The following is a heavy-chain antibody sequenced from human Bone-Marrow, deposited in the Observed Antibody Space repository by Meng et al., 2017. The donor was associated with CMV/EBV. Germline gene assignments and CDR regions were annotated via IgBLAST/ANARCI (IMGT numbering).Heavy chain of an antibody. J-gene: IGHJ6*02. CDR1: GGTFSSYA. CDR2: IIPILGIA. Sequence: SVKVSCKASGGTFSSYAISWVRQAPGQGLEWMGGIIPILGIANYAQKFQGRVTMTRNTSISTAYMELSSLRSEDTAVYYCARVKTGYCSSTSCYPPLYGMDVWGQGTTVTVSS. CDR3: ARVKTGYCSSTSCYPPLYGMDV. V-gene: IGHV1-69*10. D-gene: IGHD2-2*01.